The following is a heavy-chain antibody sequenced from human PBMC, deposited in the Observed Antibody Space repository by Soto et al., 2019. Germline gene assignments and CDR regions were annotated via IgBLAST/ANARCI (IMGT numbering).Heavy chain of an antibody. CDR2: INAGNGNT. Sequence: ASVKVSCKASGYTFTSYAMHWVRQAPGQRLEWMGWINAGNGNTKYSQKFQGRVTITRDTSASTAYMELSSLRSEDTAVYYCARDGVAGTPIGYWGQGALVTVSS. CDR3: ARDGVAGTPIGY. V-gene: IGHV1-3*01. CDR1: GYTFTSYA. D-gene: IGHD6-19*01. J-gene: IGHJ4*02.